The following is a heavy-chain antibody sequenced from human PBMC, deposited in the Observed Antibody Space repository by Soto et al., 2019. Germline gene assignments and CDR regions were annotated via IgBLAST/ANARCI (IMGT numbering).Heavy chain of an antibody. CDR2: ISSSSSYI. CDR3: ARGYCSGGSCYFAFDI. D-gene: IGHD2-15*01. Sequence: GGSLRLSCAASGFTFSSYSMNWVRQAPGKGLEWVSSISSSSSYIYYADSVKGRFTISRDNAKNSLYLQMNSLRAEDTAVYYCARGYCSGGSCYFAFDIWGQGTMVTV. V-gene: IGHV3-21*01. CDR1: GFTFSSYS. J-gene: IGHJ3*02.